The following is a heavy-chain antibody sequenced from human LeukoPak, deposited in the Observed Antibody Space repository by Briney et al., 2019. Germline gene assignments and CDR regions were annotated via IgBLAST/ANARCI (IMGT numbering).Heavy chain of an antibody. Sequence: GGSLRLSCAASGXTFTSYAMSWVRQTPGKGLEWVSFISDSSVGDSTYYADSVRGRFTISRDSSKSTLYLQMNSLGAEDTAVYYCTRVSTTGVGGRGYFDQWGQGTQVTVSS. CDR2: ISDSSVGDST. D-gene: IGHD1-1*01. V-gene: IGHV3-23*01. CDR1: GXTFTSYA. CDR3: TRVSTTGVGGRGYFDQ. J-gene: IGHJ4*02.